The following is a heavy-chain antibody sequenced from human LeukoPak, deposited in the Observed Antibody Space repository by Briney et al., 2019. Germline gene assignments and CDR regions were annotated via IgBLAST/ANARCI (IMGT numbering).Heavy chain of an antibody. Sequence: SQTLSLTCTVSGGSISSGSYYWSWIRQPAGKGLEWIGRIYTSGSTNYNPSLKGRVTISVDTSKNQFSLKLSSVTAADTAVYYCARGISGTYAYYFDYWGQGTPVTVSS. V-gene: IGHV4-61*02. J-gene: IGHJ4*02. D-gene: IGHD1-26*01. CDR2: IYTSGST. CDR1: GGSISSGSYY. CDR3: ARGISGTYAYYFDY.